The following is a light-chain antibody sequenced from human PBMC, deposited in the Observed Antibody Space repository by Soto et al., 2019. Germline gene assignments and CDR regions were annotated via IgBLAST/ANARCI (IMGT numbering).Light chain of an antibody. CDR2: GNN. J-gene: IGLJ1*01. CDR1: SSNIGAGYD. CDR3: QSYDNRLSGYV. V-gene: IGLV1-40*01. Sequence: QSVLTQPPSVSGAPGQRVTISCTGSSSNIGAGYDVHWYQQVSGTAPKLLIYGNNNRPSGVPDRFSGSKAGTSPSLAITGLQAEDEADYYCQSYDNRLSGYVFGTGTKVT.